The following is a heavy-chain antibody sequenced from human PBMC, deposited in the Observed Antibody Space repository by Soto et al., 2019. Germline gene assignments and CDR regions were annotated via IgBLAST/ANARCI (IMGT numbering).Heavy chain of an antibody. CDR3: AREVKYLYGMDV. D-gene: IGHD2-2*01. J-gene: IGHJ6*02. CDR1: GFTFSSYG. V-gene: IGHV3-33*01. CDR2: IWYDGSNK. Sequence: LRLSCAASGFTFSSYGMHWVRQAPGKGLEWVAVIWYDGSNKYYADSVKGRFTISRDNSKTTLYLQMNSLRAEDTAVYYCAREVKYLYGMDVWVQGTTVTVSS.